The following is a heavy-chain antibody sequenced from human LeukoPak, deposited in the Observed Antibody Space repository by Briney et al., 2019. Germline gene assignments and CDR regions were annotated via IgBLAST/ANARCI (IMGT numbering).Heavy chain of an antibody. J-gene: IGHJ4*02. CDR3: ARINWNYFDY. CDR1: GGSISSYY. CDR2: ICYSGNT. D-gene: IGHD1-1*01. Sequence: KASETLSLTCTVSGGSISSYYWSWVRQPPGKGLEWIGYICYSGNTNYNPSLKSRLTMSADRSRNQFSLNLNSVTAADTAVYYCARINWNYFDYSGQGILVTVSS. V-gene: IGHV4-59*08.